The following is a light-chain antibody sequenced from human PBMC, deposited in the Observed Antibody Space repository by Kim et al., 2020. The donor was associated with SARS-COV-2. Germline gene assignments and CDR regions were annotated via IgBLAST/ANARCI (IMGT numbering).Light chain of an antibody. V-gene: IGKV3-20*01. Sequence: LSPGESATLSCRARTSINSRSLTWYQQKPGQAPRLLVYAASSRATGIPDRFNGSGSGTDFTLTISRLEPEDSAVYYCQQYDDPSYTFGQGTKLEIK. CDR2: AAS. J-gene: IGKJ2*01. CDR3: QQYDDPSYT. CDR1: TSINSRS.